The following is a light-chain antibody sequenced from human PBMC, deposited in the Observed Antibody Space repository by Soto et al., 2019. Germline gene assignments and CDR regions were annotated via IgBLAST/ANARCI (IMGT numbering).Light chain of an antibody. CDR2: DAS. Sequence: IQLTQSPSTLSASVGDSVTVTCRASQTIGSWLAWYQQKPGRAPKLLSFDASSLESGVPSRVRGNGSGTEFTLTISGLQPDDFESYYCQQYNSYSGMFGQGTKVDI. J-gene: IGKJ1*01. CDR1: QTIGSW. CDR3: QQYNSYSGM. V-gene: IGKV1-5*01.